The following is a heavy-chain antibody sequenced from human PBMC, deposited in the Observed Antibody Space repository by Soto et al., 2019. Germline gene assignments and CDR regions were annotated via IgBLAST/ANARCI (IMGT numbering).Heavy chain of an antibody. J-gene: IGHJ4*02. Sequence: ASREVSCKASGYTFTSYYMHWVRQAPGQGLEWMGIINPSGGSPSYAQKFQGRITMTRDTSTSTVYMELSSLRSEDTAVYYCARVPAALHYFDYWGQGTLVTVSS. CDR3: ARVPAALHYFDY. V-gene: IGHV1-46*01. D-gene: IGHD2-2*01. CDR1: GYTFTSYY. CDR2: INPSGGSP.